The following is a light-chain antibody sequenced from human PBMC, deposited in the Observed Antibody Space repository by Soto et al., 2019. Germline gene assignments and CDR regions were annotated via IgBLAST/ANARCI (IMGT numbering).Light chain of an antibody. V-gene: IGLV1-44*01. CDR2: SYN. CDR1: SSNIGRHG. J-gene: IGLJ3*02. Sequence: QSVLTQPPSASGTPVQRVTVSCSGSSSNIGRHGVNWYQQLPGAAPKLLIYSYNQRPSGVPDRFSGSTSGTSVSLTINGLQSEDEADYYCATWDDRLNGVVFGGGTRLTVL. CDR3: ATWDDRLNGVV.